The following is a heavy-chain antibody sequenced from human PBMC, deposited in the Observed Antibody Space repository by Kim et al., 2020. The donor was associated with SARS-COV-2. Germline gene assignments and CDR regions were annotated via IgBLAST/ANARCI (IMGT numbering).Heavy chain of an antibody. CDR3: AQPRVTTRYYCMDF. CDR1: GFTFSSYG. D-gene: IGHD1-1*01. CDR2: ICYDGSNT. J-gene: IGHJ6*03. V-gene: IGHV3-33*06. Sequence: GGSLRLSCAASGFTFSSYGMHWVRQAPGKGLEWVAVICYDGSNTYYADSVKGRFTISRDNSKNTLYLQMNSLRAEDTAVYYCAQPRVTTRYYCMDFWG.